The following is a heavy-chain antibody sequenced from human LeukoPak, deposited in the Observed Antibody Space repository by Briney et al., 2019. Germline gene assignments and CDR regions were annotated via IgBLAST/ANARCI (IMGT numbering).Heavy chain of an antibody. D-gene: IGHD3-3*01. J-gene: IGHJ6*02. CDR2: ISSSSSTI. V-gene: IGHV3-48*01. CDR1: GFTFSSYS. CDR3: ASEYDFWSGYRYYYYYGMDV. Sequence: GGSLRLSCAASGFTFSSYSMNWVRQAPGKGLEWVSYISSSSSTIYYAGSVKGRFTISRDNAKNSLYLQMNSLRAEDTAVYYCASEYDFWSGYRYYYYYGMDVWGQGTTVTVSS.